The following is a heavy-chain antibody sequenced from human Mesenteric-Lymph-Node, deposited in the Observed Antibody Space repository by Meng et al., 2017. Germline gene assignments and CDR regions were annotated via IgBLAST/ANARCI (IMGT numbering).Heavy chain of an antibody. Sequence: QVQLWRSGAAVKKPGSSLQVSCKASGGTFSSSAISWVRQSPGQGIEWMGGIIPIFGTANYAQKFQGRVTITADESTSTAYMELSSLRSEDTAVYYCARDRNYDSSGPFDYWGQGTLVTVSS. CDR3: ARDRNYDSSGPFDY. CDR2: IIPIFGTA. D-gene: IGHD3-22*01. CDR1: GGTFSSSA. V-gene: IGHV1-69*01. J-gene: IGHJ4*02.